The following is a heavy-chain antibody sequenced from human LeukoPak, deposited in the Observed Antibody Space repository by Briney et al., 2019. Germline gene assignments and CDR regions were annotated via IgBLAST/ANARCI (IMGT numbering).Heavy chain of an antibody. D-gene: IGHD6-19*01. CDR1: GGTFSSYA. CDR3: ARSVAGEYYYYYMDV. J-gene: IGHJ6*03. V-gene: IGHV1-69*13. Sequence: ASVKVSCKASGGTFSSYAISWVRQAPGQGLEWMGGIIPIFGTANYAQKFQGRVTITADESTSTAYMELSSLRSEDTAVYYCARSVAGEYYYYYMDVWGKGTTVTISS. CDR2: IIPIFGTA.